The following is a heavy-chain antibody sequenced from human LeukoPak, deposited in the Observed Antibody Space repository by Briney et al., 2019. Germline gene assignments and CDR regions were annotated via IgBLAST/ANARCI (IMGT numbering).Heavy chain of an antibody. D-gene: IGHD4-17*01. Sequence: SETLSLTCTVSGGSISSYYWSWIRQPPGKGLEWIGYIYYSGSTNYNPSLKSRVTISVDTSKNQFSLKLSSVTAADTAMYYCARLHRYGDYVKWFDPWGQGTLVTVSS. CDR3: ARLHRYGDYVKWFDP. CDR2: IYYSGST. J-gene: IGHJ5*02. CDR1: GGSISSYY. V-gene: IGHV4-59*01.